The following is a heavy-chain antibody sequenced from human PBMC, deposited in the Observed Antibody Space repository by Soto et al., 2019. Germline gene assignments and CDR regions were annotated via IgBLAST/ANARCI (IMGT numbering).Heavy chain of an antibody. CDR1: GFTFSSYA. D-gene: IGHD2-8*01. J-gene: IGHJ6*02. V-gene: IGHV3-23*01. CDR3: AKRGGMVYATYYYYYYGMDV. CDR2: ISGSGGST. Sequence: PGGSLRLSCAASGFTFSSYAMSWVRQAPGKGLEWVSAISGSGGSTYYADSVKGRFTISRDNSKNTLYLQMNSLRAEDTAVYYCAKRGGMVYATYYYYYYGMDVWGQGTTVTVYS.